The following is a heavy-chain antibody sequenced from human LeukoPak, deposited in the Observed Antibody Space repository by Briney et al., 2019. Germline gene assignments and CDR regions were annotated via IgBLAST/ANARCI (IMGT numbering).Heavy chain of an antibody. J-gene: IGHJ4*02. CDR1: GGSISSYY. CDR2: IYSSGST. D-gene: IGHD4-17*01. V-gene: IGHV4-59*08. Sequence: SETLSLTCTVSGGSISSYYWSWIRQPPGKGLEWIGYIYSSGSTNYNPSLKSQVTISVDTSRNQFSLKLSSVTAADTAVYYCARRNYGDYDHYFDYWGQGTLVTVSS. CDR3: ARRNYGDYDHYFDY.